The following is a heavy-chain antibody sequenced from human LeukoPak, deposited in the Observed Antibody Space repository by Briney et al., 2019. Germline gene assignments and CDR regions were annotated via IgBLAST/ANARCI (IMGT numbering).Heavy chain of an antibody. V-gene: IGHV3-30*18. CDR3: ANTDSSGYQYYFDY. CDR2: ISYDGSNK. CDR1: GFTFSSYG. D-gene: IGHD3-22*01. J-gene: IGHJ4*02. Sequence: GESLRLSCAASGFTFSSYGMPWVRQAPGKGLEWVAVISYDGSNKYYADSVKGRFTISRDNSKNTLYLQMNSLRAEDTAVYYCANTDSSGYQYYFDYWGQGTLVTVSS.